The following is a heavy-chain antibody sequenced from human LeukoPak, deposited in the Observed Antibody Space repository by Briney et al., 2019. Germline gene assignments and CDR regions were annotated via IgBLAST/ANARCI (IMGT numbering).Heavy chain of an antibody. D-gene: IGHD1-26*01. CDR1: GGSISSSSYY. CDR2: IYYSGST. V-gene: IGHV4-39*07. CDR3: AGSSLVVGADDAFDI. Sequence: SETLSLTCTVSGGSISSSSYYWGWIRQPPGKGLEWIGSIYYSGSTYYNPSLKSRVTISVDTSKNQFSLKLSSVTAADTAVYYCAGSSLVVGADDAFDIWGQGTMVTVSS. J-gene: IGHJ3*02.